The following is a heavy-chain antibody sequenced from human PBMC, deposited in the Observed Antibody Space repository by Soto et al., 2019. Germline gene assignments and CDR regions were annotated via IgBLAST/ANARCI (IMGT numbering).Heavy chain of an antibody. CDR3: ARIRMLWYGELSH. J-gene: IGHJ4*02. CDR2: INPGSGNT. CDR1: GYTFMTYA. D-gene: IGHD3-10*01. V-gene: IGHV1-3*01. Sequence: QVQLVQSGAEAKKPGGSVKISCKTSGYTFMTYALHWVRQAPGQRLEWMGWINPGSGNTEYSQKLQGRVTITRDTSARTVFMDVANLTSEDTAVYYCARIRMLWYGELSHWGQGTLVTVSA.